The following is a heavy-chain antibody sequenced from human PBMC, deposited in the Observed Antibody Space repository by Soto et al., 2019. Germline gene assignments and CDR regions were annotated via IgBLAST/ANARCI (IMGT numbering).Heavy chain of an antibody. CDR2: ISWNSGSI. D-gene: IGHD5-18*01. CDR1: GFTFDDYA. CDR3: AKDLNTAMVLAAAPFDI. V-gene: IGHV3-9*01. Sequence: GGSVRLSCAASGFTFDDYAMHWVRQAPGKGLEWVSGISWNSGSIGYADSVKGRFTISRDNAKNSLYLQMNSLRAEDTALYYCAKDLNTAMVLAAAPFDIWGQGTMVTVPS. J-gene: IGHJ3*02.